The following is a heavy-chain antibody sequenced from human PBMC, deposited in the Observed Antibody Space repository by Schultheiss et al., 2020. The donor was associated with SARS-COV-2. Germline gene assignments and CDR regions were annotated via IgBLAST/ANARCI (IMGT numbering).Heavy chain of an antibody. D-gene: IGHD3-3*01. CDR3: ARDREEYDFWSGYYTGNYFDY. V-gene: IGHV3-30*07. CDR2: ISYDGSNK. Sequence: GGSLRLSCAASGFTFSSYAMHWVRQAPGKGLEWVAVISYDGSNKYYADSVKGRFTISRDNSKNTLYLQMNSLRAEDTAVYYCARDREEYDFWSGYYTGNYFDYWGQGTLVTVSS. J-gene: IGHJ4*02. CDR1: GFTFSSYA.